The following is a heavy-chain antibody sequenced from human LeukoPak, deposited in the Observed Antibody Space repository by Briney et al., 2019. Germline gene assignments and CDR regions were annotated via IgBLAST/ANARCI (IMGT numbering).Heavy chain of an antibody. D-gene: IGHD3-9*01. Sequence: PSETLSLTCTVSGGSISSYYWSWIRRPPGKGLEWIGYIYYSGSTNYNPSLKSRVTISVDTSKNQFSLKLSSVTAADTAVYYCARGGTVLRYFDWLSGDWFDPWGQGTLVTVSS. CDR1: GGSISSYY. CDR2: IYYSGST. J-gene: IGHJ5*02. V-gene: IGHV4-59*01. CDR3: ARGGTVLRYFDWLSGDWFDP.